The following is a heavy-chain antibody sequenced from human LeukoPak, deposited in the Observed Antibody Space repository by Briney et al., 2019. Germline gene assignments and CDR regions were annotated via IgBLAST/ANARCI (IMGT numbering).Heavy chain of an antibody. J-gene: IGHJ6*03. CDR1: GFTFSSYA. Sequence: GGSLRLSRAASGFTFSSYAMHWVRQAPGKGLEYVSAISSNGGSTYYANSAKGRFTISRDNSKNTPYLQMGSLRAEDMAVYYCARVRYYYYYMDVWGKGTTVTVSS. CDR2: ISSNGGST. V-gene: IGHV3-64*01. CDR3: ARVRYYYYYMDV.